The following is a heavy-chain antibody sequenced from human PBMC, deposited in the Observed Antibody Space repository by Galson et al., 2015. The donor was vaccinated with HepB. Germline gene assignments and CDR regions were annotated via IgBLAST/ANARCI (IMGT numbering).Heavy chain of an antibody. CDR1: GYSFTSYW. V-gene: IGHV5-51*01. J-gene: IGHJ4*02. CDR3: ARHGWGFYGSGSYYNGRGNVVDY. Sequence: QSGAEVKKPGESLKISCKGSGYSFTSYWIGWVRQMPGKGLEWMGIIYPGDSDTRYSPSFQGQVTISADKSISTAYLQWSSLKASDTSMYYCARHGWGFYGSGSYYNGRGNVVDYWGQGTLVTVSS. D-gene: IGHD3-10*01. CDR2: IYPGDSDT.